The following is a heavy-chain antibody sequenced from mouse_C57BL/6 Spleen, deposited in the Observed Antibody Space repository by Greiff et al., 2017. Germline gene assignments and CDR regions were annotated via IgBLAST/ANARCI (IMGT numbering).Heavy chain of an antibody. J-gene: IGHJ3*01. CDR2: IYPGDGDT. V-gene: IGHV1-80*01. Sequence: QVQLQQSGAELVKPGASVKISCKASGFAFSSYWMNWVRQRPGKGLEWIGQIYPGDGDTNYNGKFKGNATLTADKTSSTAYMQLSSLTSEDSAVYFGGAWFAYWGQGTLVTVSA. CDR3: GAWFAY. CDR1: GFAFSSYW.